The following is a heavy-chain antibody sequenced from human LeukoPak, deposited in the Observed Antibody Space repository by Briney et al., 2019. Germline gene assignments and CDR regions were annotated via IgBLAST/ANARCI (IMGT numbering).Heavy chain of an antibody. J-gene: IGHJ4*02. Sequence: GGSLRLSCAASGFTFSSAWMTWVRQDPGKGLEWVATIKDDGSDKYYVDSVKGRFTISRDNAKKSLWLQMNSLRVEDTAMYYCADLGSRDWGQGTLVTVSS. CDR1: GFTFSSAW. CDR2: IKDDGSDK. V-gene: IGHV3-7*01. D-gene: IGHD3-16*01. CDR3: ADLGSRD.